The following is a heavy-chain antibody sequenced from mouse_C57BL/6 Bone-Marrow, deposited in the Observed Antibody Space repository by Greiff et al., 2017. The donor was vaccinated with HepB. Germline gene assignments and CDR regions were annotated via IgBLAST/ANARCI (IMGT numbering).Heavy chain of an antibody. CDR3: TTSYGSSSAY. D-gene: IGHD1-1*01. CDR1: GFTFTDYY. Sequence: VQLQQSGAELVRPGASVKLSCTASGFTFTDYYMHWVKQRPEQGLEWIGWIDPENGDTEYASKFQGKATITADTSSNTAYLQLSSLTSEDTAVYYCTTSYGSSSAYWGQGTLVTVSA. J-gene: IGHJ3*01. V-gene: IGHV14-4*01. CDR2: IDPENGDT.